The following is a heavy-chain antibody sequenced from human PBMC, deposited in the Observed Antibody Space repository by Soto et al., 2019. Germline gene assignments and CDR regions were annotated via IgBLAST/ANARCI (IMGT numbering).Heavy chain of an antibody. Sequence: QVQLVQSGAEVKKPGASVKVSCKASGYTFTGYYMHWVRQAPGQGLEWMGWINPNSGGTNYAQKFQGWVTMTRDTSISTAYMELSRLRSDDTAVYYCARERIAARPGDYYYGMDVWGQGTTVTVSS. CDR1: GYTFTGYY. V-gene: IGHV1-2*04. D-gene: IGHD6-6*01. CDR2: INPNSGGT. J-gene: IGHJ6*02. CDR3: ARERIAARPGDYYYGMDV.